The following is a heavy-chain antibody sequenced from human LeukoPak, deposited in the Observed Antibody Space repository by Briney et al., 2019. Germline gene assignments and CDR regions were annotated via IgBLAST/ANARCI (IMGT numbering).Heavy chain of an antibody. CDR1: GGSISSYY. J-gene: IGHJ3*02. Sequence: SKTLSLTCTVSGGSISSYYWSWIRQPPGKGLEWIGYIYYSGSTNYNPSLKSRVTISVDTSKNQFSLKLSSVTAADTAVYYCAREMCSGGSCYSYDAFDIWGQGTMVTVSS. V-gene: IGHV4-59*01. D-gene: IGHD2-15*01. CDR3: AREMCSGGSCYSYDAFDI. CDR2: IYYSGST.